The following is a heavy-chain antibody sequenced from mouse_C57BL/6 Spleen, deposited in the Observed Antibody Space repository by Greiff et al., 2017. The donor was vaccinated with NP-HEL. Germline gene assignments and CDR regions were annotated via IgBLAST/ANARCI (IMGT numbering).Heavy chain of an antibody. CDR3: ARLLMNFDY. CDR1: GYTLTSYW. V-gene: IGHV1S81*02. CDR2: INPSNGRT. J-gene: IGHJ2*01. D-gene: IGHD2-1*01. Sequence: VQLQQSGAELVNPGASVNLSCKASGYTLTSYWMHWVKQRPGQGLEWIGEINPSNGRTNYNEKFKSKATLTVDKSSSTAYMQLSSPTSEDSAVYYCARLLMNFDYWCQGTTLTVSS.